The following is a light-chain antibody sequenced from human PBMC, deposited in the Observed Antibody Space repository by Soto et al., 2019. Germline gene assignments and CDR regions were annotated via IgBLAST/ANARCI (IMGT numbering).Light chain of an antibody. CDR2: AAS. V-gene: IGKV1-39*01. CDR1: QSISSY. J-gene: IGKJ4*01. CDR3: QQSYSTRLT. Sequence: DIQMTQSPSSLSASVGDRVTITCRASQSISSYLNWYQQKPGKAPKLLIYAASSLQSGVPSRFSGSGSGTAFTLTISSLQPEDFATYYCQQSYSTRLTFGGGTKVDIK.